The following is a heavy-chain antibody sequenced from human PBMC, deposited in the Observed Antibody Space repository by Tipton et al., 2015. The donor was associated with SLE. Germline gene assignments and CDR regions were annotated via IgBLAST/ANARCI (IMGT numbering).Heavy chain of an antibody. CDR2: VYHTGST. D-gene: IGHD4/OR15-4a*01. CDR3: ARDLAGATLDY. CDR1: GASISGIHW. Sequence: GLVKPSGTLSLTCAASGASISGIHWWSWVRHSPGKGLEWIGEVYHTGSTNYSPSLKSRVTMSVDKSKNQLSLTLNSVTAADTAVYYCARDLAGATLDYWGQGTLVTVSS. V-gene: IGHV4-4*02. J-gene: IGHJ4*02.